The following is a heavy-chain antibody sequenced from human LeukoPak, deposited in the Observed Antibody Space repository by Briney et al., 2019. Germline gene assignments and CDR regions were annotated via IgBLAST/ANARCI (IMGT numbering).Heavy chain of an antibody. CDR1: GYTFTSYY. Sequence: GASVKSSCKASGYTFTSYYMHWVRQAPGQGLEWMGIINPSGGSTSYAQKFQGRVTMTRDTSTSTVYMELSSLRSEDTAVYYCARDDYYDSSGYPLDAFDIWGQGTMVTVSS. V-gene: IGHV1-46*01. J-gene: IGHJ3*02. D-gene: IGHD3-22*01. CDR2: INPSGGST. CDR3: ARDDYYDSSGYPLDAFDI.